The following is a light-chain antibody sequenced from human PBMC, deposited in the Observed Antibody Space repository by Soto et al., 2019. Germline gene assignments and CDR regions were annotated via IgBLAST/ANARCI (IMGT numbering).Light chain of an antibody. V-gene: IGKV1-12*01. Sequence: DIQMTQSPSSVSASVGDRVTITCRASQDISSWLAWYQQEPGKAPKLLIYDASSLQSGVPSRLSGSGSGTEFTLTIRNQQPEDFATYSCQQANSFPITFGQGTRLEIK. CDR1: QDISSW. CDR3: QQANSFPIT. CDR2: DAS. J-gene: IGKJ5*01.